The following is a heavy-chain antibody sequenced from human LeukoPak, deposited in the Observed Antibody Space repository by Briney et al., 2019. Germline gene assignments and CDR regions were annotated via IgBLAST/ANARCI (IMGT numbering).Heavy chain of an antibody. J-gene: IGHJ4*02. CDR3: ARVVNYYGGGSYYKEVGYFDY. D-gene: IGHD3-10*01. CDR1: SYSITIGYY. CDR2: VYQSGST. V-gene: IGHV4-38-2*01. Sequence: PSETLSLTCAVSSYSITIGYYWGWIRQPPGKGLEWIGSVYQSGSTYYNPSLKSRVTISVDTSKNQFSLKLSSVTAADTAIYYCARVVNYYGGGSYYKEVGYFDYWGQGTLVTVSS.